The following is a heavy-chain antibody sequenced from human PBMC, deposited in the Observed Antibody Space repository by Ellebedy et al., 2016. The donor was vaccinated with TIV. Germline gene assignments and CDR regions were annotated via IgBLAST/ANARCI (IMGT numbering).Heavy chain of an antibody. CDR2: IYSTGDT. D-gene: IGHD1-1*01. Sequence: PGGSLRLSCAASGFTVSNNYMRWVRQAPGKGLEWVSLIYSTGDTHYADSVKGRFTISRDNSKNTVYLQMNSLRAEDTAVYYCAIPTYDGIQLPSDHWGQGTLVTVSS. CDR3: AIPTYDGIQLPSDH. V-gene: IGHV3-53*01. J-gene: IGHJ4*02. CDR1: GFTVSNNY.